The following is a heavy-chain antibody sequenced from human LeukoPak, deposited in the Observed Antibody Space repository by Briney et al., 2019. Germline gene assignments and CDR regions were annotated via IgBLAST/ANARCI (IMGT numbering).Heavy chain of an antibody. V-gene: IGHV4-59*08. CDR3: ARHRAYSSSSPFDY. Sequence: SETLSLTCSVSGGSINSLYWSWIRQPPGKGLEWIGYIYYTGSTNYNPSLKSRVTMFVDMSKNQFSLRLSSATAADTAVYYCARHRAYSSSSPFDYWGQGTLVTVSS. D-gene: IGHD6-6*01. J-gene: IGHJ4*02. CDR2: IYYTGST. CDR1: GGSINSLY.